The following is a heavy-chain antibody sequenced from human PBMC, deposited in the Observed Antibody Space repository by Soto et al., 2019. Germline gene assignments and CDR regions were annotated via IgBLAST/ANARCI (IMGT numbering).Heavy chain of an antibody. J-gene: IGHJ6*02. Sequence: PGGSLRLSCAASGFTFSSYSMNWVRQAPGKGLEWVSSISSSSSYIYYADSVKGRFTISRDNAKNSLYLQMNSLRAEDSAVYYCARALGYCISTSCYVWSSSYYYGMDVWGQGTTVTVSS. V-gene: IGHV3-21*01. CDR1: GFTFSSYS. CDR3: ARALGYCISTSCYVWSSSYYYGMDV. CDR2: ISSSSSYI. D-gene: IGHD2-2*01.